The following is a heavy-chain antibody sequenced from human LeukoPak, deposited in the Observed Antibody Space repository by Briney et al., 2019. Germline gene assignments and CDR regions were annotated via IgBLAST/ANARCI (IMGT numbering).Heavy chain of an antibody. J-gene: IGHJ3*02. CDR1: GYTFTSYY. D-gene: IGHD4-17*01. V-gene: IGHV1-46*01. CDR3: ARDRSLYGDYGNDAFDI. CDR2: INPSGGST. Sequence: GASVKVSCKASGYTFTSYYMHWVRQAPGQGLEWMGIINPSGGSTSYAQKFQGRVTMTRDTSTSTVYMELSSLRSEDTAVCYCARDRSLYGDYGNDAFDIWGQGTMVTVSS.